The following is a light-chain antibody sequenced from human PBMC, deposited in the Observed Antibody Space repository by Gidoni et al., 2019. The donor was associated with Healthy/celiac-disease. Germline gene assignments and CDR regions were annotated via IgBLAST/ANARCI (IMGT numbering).Light chain of an antibody. Sequence: EIVLTQSPATLFLSPGERATLSCRASQSVSSYLAWYQQKPGQAPRLLIYDASNRATGIPARFSGSGSGTDFTRTISSLEPEDFAVYYCQQRSNWPPEVTFGGGTKVEIK. V-gene: IGKV3-11*01. CDR3: QQRSNWPPEVT. CDR1: QSVSSY. CDR2: DAS. J-gene: IGKJ4*01.